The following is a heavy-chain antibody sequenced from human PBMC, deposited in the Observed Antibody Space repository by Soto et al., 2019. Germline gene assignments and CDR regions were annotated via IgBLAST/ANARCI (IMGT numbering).Heavy chain of an antibody. J-gene: IGHJ4*02. V-gene: IGHV1-69*04. CDR1: GGTFSSYT. Sequence: ASVKVSCKASGGTFSSYTISWVRQAPGQGLEWMGRIIPILGIANYAQKFQGRVTITADKSTSTAYMELSSLRSEDTAVYYCVREGDEYYDILTGYFDYWGQGTLVTVSS. D-gene: IGHD3-9*01. CDR2: IIPILGIA. CDR3: VREGDEYYDILTGYFDY.